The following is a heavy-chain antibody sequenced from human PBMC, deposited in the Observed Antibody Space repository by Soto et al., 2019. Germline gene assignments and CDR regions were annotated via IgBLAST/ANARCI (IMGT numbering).Heavy chain of an antibody. Sequence: QVQLVESGGGVVQPGGSLRLSCAASGFTFTTYGMHWVRQAPGKGLELVAHMWSDGSTKYYADSVKGRFTISRDNSKDTVYLQMNSLTAEDTAVDYCARDHPRWPSQGNYGLDVWGHGTTVTVSS. J-gene: IGHJ6*02. D-gene: IGHD2-15*01. V-gene: IGHV3-33*01. CDR2: MWSDGSTK. CDR1: GFTFTTYG. CDR3: ARDHPRWPSQGNYGLDV.